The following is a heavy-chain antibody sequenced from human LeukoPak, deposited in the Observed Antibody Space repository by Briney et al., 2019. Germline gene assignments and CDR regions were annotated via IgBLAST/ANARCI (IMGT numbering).Heavy chain of an antibody. J-gene: IGHJ4*02. Sequence: GASVKVSCKASGYTFTSYYMHWVRQAPGQGLEWMGIINPSGGSTSYAQKFQGRVTMTRDMSTSTVYMELSSQRSEDTAVYYCAESIAAAGPFDYWGQGTLVTVSS. CDR2: INPSGGST. V-gene: IGHV1-46*01. CDR1: GYTFTSYY. D-gene: IGHD6-13*01. CDR3: AESIAAAGPFDY.